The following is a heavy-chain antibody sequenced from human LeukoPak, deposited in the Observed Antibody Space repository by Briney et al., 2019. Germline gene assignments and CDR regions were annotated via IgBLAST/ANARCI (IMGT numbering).Heavy chain of an antibody. J-gene: IGHJ1*01. Sequence: SVKVSCKASGGTFTSYAISWVRQAPGQGLEWMGGIIPYFGTANYAQKFQGRVTITADESTSTAYMELSSLRSEDTAVYYCASTDCSSTSCYVGEYFQHWGQGTLVTLSS. CDR1: GGTFTSYA. D-gene: IGHD2-2*01. V-gene: IGHV1-69*13. CDR3: ASTDCSSTSCYVGEYFQH. CDR2: IIPYFGTA.